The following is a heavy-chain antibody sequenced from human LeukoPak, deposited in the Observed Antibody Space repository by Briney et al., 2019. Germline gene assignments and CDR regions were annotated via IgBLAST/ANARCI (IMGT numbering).Heavy chain of an antibody. CDR2: TNPSGGST. J-gene: IGHJ5*02. V-gene: IGHV1-46*01. Sequence: GASVKASCKASGYTFTTYYMHWVRQAPGQGLEWMGITNPSGGSTTYAQKFQGRVTMTRHTSTSTVYMELNNLRSEDTAVYYCARDRAPLTTTAVGFDPWGQGSPVTVSS. CDR1: GYTFTTYY. D-gene: IGHD4/OR15-4a*01. CDR3: ARDRAPLTTTAVGFDP.